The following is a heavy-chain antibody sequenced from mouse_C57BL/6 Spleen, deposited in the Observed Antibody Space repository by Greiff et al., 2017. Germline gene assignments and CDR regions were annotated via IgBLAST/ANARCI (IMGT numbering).Heavy chain of an antibody. V-gene: IGHV1-82*01. CDR2: IYPGDGDT. D-gene: IGHD1-1*01. J-gene: IGHJ4*01. CDR1: GYAFSSSW. CDR3: ARQFITTVGYAMDD. Sequence: QVQLQQSGPELVKPGASVKISCKASGYAFSSSWMNWVKQRPGKGLEWIGRIYPGDGDTNYNGKFKGKATLTADKSSSTAYMQLSSLTSEDSAVYFCARQFITTVGYAMDDCGQGTSVTVSS.